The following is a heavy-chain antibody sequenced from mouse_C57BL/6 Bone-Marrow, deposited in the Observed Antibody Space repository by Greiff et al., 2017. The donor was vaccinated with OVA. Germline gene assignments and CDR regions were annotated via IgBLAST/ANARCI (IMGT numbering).Heavy chain of an antibody. CDR3: ASTTVVATDY. Sequence: ESGPGLVKPSQSLSLTCSVTGYSITSGYYWNWIRQFPGNKLEWMGYISYDGSNNYNPSLKNRISITRDTSKNQFFLKLNSVTTEDTATYYCASTTVVATDYWGQGTSVTVSS. CDR1: GYSITSGYY. J-gene: IGHJ4*01. CDR2: ISYDGSN. V-gene: IGHV3-6*01. D-gene: IGHD1-1*01.